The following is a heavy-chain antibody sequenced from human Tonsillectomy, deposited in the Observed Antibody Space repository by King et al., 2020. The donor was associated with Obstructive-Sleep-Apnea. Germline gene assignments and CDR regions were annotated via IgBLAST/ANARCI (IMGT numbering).Heavy chain of an antibody. CDR1: GFTFSSYG. V-gene: IGHV3-30*18. Sequence: QVQLVESGGGVVQPGRSLRLSCAASGFTFSSYGMHWVRQAPGKGLEWVAVISYDGSNKYYTDSVKGRFTISRDNSKNTLYLQMNSLRAEDTALYYYAKDFDWCLEVPDYGMDVWGQGTTVTVSS. CDR2: ISYDGSNK. D-gene: IGHD3-9*01. CDR3: AKDFDWCLEVPDYGMDV. J-gene: IGHJ6*02.